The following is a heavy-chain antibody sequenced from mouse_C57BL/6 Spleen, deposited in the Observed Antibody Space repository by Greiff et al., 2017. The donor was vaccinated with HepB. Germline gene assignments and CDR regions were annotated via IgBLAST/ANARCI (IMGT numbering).Heavy chain of an antibody. J-gene: IGHJ4*01. V-gene: IGHV14-4*01. CDR2: IDPENGDT. Sequence: EVQLQQSGAELVRPGASVKLSCTASGFNIKDDYMHWVKQRPEQGLEWIGWIDPENGDTEYASKFQGKATITADTSSNTAYLQLSSLTSEDTAVYYCTGVITTVVATGAMDYWGQGTSVTVSS. CDR1: GFNIKDDY. CDR3: TGVITTVVATGAMDY. D-gene: IGHD1-1*01.